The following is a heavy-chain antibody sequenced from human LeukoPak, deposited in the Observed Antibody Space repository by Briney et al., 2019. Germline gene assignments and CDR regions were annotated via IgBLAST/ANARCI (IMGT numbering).Heavy chain of an antibody. J-gene: IGHJ4*02. Sequence: GGSLRLSCAASGFTFSSYAMSWVRQAPGKGLGWVSAISGSGGSTYYADSVKGRFTISRDNSKNTLYLQMNSLRAEDTAVYYCACIQASVTTGFYFDYWGQGTLVTVSS. D-gene: IGHD4-17*01. CDR3: ACIQASVTTGFYFDY. V-gene: IGHV3-23*01. CDR1: GFTFSSYA. CDR2: ISGSGGST.